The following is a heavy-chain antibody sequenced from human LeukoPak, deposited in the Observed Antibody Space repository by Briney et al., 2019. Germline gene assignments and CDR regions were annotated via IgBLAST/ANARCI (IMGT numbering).Heavy chain of an antibody. D-gene: IGHD2-2*02. CDR1: GFTFSSYG. J-gene: IGHJ4*02. CDR2: IRYDGSNK. CDR3: AKGQELLYNYFDY. Sequence: PGGSLRLSCAASGFTFSSYGMHWVRQAPGKGLEWVTFIRYDGSNKYYADSVKGRFTISRDNFKNTLYLQTNSLRAEDTAVYYCAKGQELLYNYFDYWGQGTLVTVSS. V-gene: IGHV3-30*02.